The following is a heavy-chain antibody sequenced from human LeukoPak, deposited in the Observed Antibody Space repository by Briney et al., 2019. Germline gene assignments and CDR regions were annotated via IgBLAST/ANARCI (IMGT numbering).Heavy chain of an antibody. CDR3: ARVSSLRWGLPPGAFDI. CDR2: INSDSSAI. V-gene: IGHV3-48*04. Sequence: GGSLRLSCAASGFTLSSYSMNWVRQAPGKGLEWVSYINSDSSAIFYADSVKGRFTISRDNAKNSLYLQMNSLRAEDTALYYCARVSSLRWGLPPGAFDIWGQGTMVTVSS. J-gene: IGHJ3*02. D-gene: IGHD4-23*01. CDR1: GFTLSSYS.